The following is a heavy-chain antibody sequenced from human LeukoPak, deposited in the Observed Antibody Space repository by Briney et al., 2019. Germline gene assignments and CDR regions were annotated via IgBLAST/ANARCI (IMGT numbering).Heavy chain of an antibody. CDR3: VKDHEYSYDY. V-gene: IGHV3-64D*06. Sequence: PGGSLRLSCSASGLIFNNYAMHWVRQAPGKGLEFVSTISINGDNTYYADSVKGRFTISRDNFKNTLYLQMRSLRAEDTAVYYCVKDHEYSYDYWGRGTLVTVSS. CDR2: ISINGDNT. J-gene: IGHJ4*02. CDR1: GLIFNNYA. D-gene: IGHD5-18*01.